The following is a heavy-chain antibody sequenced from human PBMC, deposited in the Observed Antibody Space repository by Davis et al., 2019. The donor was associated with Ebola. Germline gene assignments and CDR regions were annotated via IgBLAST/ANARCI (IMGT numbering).Heavy chain of an antibody. CDR2: ISYDGSNK. Sequence: PGGSLRLSCAASGFTFSSYAMHWVRQAPGKGLEWVAVISYDGSNKYYADSVKGRFTISRDNSKNTLYLQMNSLRAEDTAVYYCARDEGRVALYWYFDLWGRGTLVTVSS. J-gene: IGHJ2*01. D-gene: IGHD5-12*01. CDR3: ARDEGRVALYWYFDL. CDR1: GFTFSSYA. V-gene: IGHV3-30-3*01.